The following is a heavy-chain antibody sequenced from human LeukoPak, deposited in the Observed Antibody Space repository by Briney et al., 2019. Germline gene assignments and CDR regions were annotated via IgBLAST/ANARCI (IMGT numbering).Heavy chain of an antibody. V-gene: IGHV3-30*02. CDR3: AKDSRDGYNSFDY. CDR1: GFTFSSYG. D-gene: IGHD5-24*01. J-gene: IGHJ4*02. CDR2: IRYDGSNK. Sequence: GGSLRLSCAASGFTFSSYGMHWVRQAPGKGLEWVAFIRYDGSNKYYADSVTGRFTISRDNSKNTLYLQMNSLRAEDTAVYYCAKDSRDGYNSFDYWGQGTLVTVSS.